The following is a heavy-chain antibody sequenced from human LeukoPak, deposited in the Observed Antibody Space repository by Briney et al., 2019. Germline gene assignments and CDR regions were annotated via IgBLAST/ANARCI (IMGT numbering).Heavy chain of an antibody. CDR1: GFTFDDYG. Sequence: GGSLRLSCATSGFTFDDYGMSWVRHAPWKGLEWVSGINWNGGSRGYRDSVKGRFTISRDNAKNSLYLQMNSLRAEDTAVYYCAREGFPPGVLHWGQGTLVTVSS. J-gene: IGHJ1*01. V-gene: IGHV3-20*04. CDR2: INWNGGSR. D-gene: IGHD2-2*01. CDR3: AREGFPPGVLH.